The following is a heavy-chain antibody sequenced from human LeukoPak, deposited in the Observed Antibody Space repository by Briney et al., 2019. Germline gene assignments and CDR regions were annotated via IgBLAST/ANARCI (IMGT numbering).Heavy chain of an antibody. CDR1: GGSISRSSSY. CDR3: ARGVYRGSGSYYKYYFDY. D-gene: IGHD3-10*01. V-gene: IGHV4-39*07. Sequence: SETLTLTCTVSGGSISRSSSYWSWIRKPPGKGLEWIGEINHSGSNNYNPSLKSRVTISVDTSTNQFSLKLSSVTAADTAVYYCARGVYRGSGSYYKYYFDYWGQGTLVTVPS. J-gene: IGHJ4*02. CDR2: INHSGSN.